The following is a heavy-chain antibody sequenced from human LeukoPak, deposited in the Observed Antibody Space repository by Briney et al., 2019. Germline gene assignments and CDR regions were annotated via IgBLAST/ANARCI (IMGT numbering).Heavy chain of an antibody. CDR3: AIYYYGSGSYYTPDAFDI. V-gene: IGHV1-8*03. Sequence: GASVKVSCKASGYTFTSYDINWVRQATGQGLEWMGWMNPNSGNTGYAQKFQGRVTITRNTSISTAYMELSSLRSEDMAVYYCAIYYYGSGSYYTPDAFDIWGQGTMVTVSS. J-gene: IGHJ3*02. CDR1: GYTFTSYD. D-gene: IGHD3-10*01. CDR2: MNPNSGNT.